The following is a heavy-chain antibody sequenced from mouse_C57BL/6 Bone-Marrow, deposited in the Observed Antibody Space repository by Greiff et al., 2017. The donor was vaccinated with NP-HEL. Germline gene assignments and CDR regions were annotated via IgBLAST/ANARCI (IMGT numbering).Heavy chain of an antibody. Sequence: QVQLQQSGAELVRPGASVKLSCKASGYTFTDYYINWVKQRPGQGLEWIARIYPGSGNTYYNEKFKGKATLTAEKSSSTAYMPRSSLTSEDSAVYFCARGYYGSSAWFAYWGQGTLVTVSA. J-gene: IGHJ3*01. CDR2: IYPGSGNT. CDR1: GYTFTDYY. V-gene: IGHV1-76*01. CDR3: ARGYYGSSAWFAY. D-gene: IGHD1-1*01.